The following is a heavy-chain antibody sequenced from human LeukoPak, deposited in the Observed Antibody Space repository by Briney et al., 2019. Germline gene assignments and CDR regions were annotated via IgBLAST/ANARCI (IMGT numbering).Heavy chain of an antibody. V-gene: IGHV3-30*18. J-gene: IGHJ4*02. CDR1: GFTFSSYG. D-gene: IGHD3-9*01. CDR3: SKEAKAGIRYLDY. Sequence: PGGSLRLSCAASGFTFSSYGMHWVRQAPGKGLEWVAVISYDGSNKYYADSVKGRFTTSRDNSKNTLYLQMNSLRAEDTAVYYCSKEAKAGIRYLDYWGQGTLVTVSS. CDR2: ISYDGSNK.